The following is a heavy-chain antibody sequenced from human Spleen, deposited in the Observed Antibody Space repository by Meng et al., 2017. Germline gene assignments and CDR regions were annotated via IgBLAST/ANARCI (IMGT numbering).Heavy chain of an antibody. CDR3: ARVGRYGYTSAWYDY. CDR2: IYSNGNT. CDR1: GFTVSRNY. Sequence: GESLKISCAASGFTVSRNYMSWVRQAPGKGLDWVPIIYSNGNTYYGDSVKGRFTISSDNSKNTLYLQMDSLRPEDTAVYYCARVGRYGYTSAWYDYWGQGALVTVSS. J-gene: IGHJ4*02. V-gene: IGHV3-66*02. D-gene: IGHD6-19*01.